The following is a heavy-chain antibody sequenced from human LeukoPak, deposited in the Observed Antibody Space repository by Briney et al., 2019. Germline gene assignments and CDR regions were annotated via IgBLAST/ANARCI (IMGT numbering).Heavy chain of an antibody. Sequence: PGGSLRLSCAASGFTVSNNYMSWVRQAPGKGLEWVSVIYSGGSIYYADSVKGRFTISRDNSKNTLYLQMNSLRVEDTAVYYCARDFLRSSGYYWGQGTLVTVSS. V-gene: IGHV3-53*01. D-gene: IGHD3-22*01. CDR3: ARDFLRSSGYY. CDR1: GFTVSNNY. CDR2: IYSGGSI. J-gene: IGHJ4*02.